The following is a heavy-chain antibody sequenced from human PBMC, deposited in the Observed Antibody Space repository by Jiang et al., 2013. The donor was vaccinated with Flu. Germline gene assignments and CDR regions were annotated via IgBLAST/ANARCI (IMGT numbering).Heavy chain of an antibody. D-gene: IGHD3-10*01. CDR3: ARGPEVAGSGTRPPFRDY. J-gene: IGHJ4*02. CDR2: INHSGST. Sequence: LLKPSETLSLTCAVYGGSFSGYYWSWIRQPPGKGLEWIGEINHSGSTNYNPSLKSRVTISVDTSKNQFSLKLSSVTAADTAVYYCARGPEVAGSGTRPPFRDYWGQGTLVTVSS. V-gene: IGHV4-34*01. CDR1: GGSFSGYY.